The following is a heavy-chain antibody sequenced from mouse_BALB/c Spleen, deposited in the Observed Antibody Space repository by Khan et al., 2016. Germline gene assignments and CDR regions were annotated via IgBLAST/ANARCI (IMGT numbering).Heavy chain of an antibody. CDR2: ISYSGST. J-gene: IGHJ2*01. V-gene: IGHV3-2*02. CDR3: ARSIMAN. CDR1: GYSITSDYA. Sequence: EVELVESGPGLVKPSQSLSLTCTVTGYSITSDYAWNWIRQFPGNKLEWMGYISYSGSTSYNPSLKSRISITRDTSKNQFFLQLHSVTSVDTATSYCARSIMANWGQGTTLTVSS.